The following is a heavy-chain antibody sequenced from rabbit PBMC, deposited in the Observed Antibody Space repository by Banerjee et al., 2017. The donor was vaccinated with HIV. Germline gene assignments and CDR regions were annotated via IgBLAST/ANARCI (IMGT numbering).Heavy chain of an antibody. D-gene: IGHD4-1*01. V-gene: IGHV1S45*01. CDR1: GFDFSTYYM. CDR2: INTSSGNT. CDR3: ARDLAGVIGWNFNL. J-gene: IGHJ4*01. Sequence: QEQLKETGEGLVQPGGSLTLSCKASGFDFSTYYMSWVRQAPGKGLEWIACINTSSGNTVYASWAKGRFTISKTSSTTVTLQMTSLTAADTATYFCARDLAGVIGWNFNLWGQGTLVTVS.